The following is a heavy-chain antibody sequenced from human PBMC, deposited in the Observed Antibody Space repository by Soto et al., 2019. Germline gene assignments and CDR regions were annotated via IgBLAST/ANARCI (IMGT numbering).Heavy chain of an antibody. CDR1: GGSISSGGYY. Sequence: SETLSLTCTVSGGSISSGGYYWSWIRQHPGKGLEWIGYIYYSGSTYYNPSLKSRVTISVDTSKNQFSLKLSSVTAADTAVYYCAKDRAYSSGHELFDYRGPGTLVTVSS. V-gene: IGHV4-31*03. CDR2: IYYSGST. CDR3: AKDRAYSSGHELFDY. J-gene: IGHJ4*02. D-gene: IGHD5-18*01.